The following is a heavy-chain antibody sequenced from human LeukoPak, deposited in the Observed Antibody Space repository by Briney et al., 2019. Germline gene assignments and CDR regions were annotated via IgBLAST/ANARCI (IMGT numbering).Heavy chain of an antibody. CDR1: GGSISSYY. D-gene: IGHD1-1*01. J-gene: IGHJ6*02. CDR2: IYDSGST. CDR3: ARVGGTNYYYYGMDV. Sequence: PSETLSLTCTVSGGSISSYYWSWIRQPPGKGLEWIGYIYDSGSTNYNPSLKSRVTISVDTSKNQFSLKLSSVTAADTAVYYCARVGGTNYYYYGMDVWGQGATVTVSS. V-gene: IGHV4-59*01.